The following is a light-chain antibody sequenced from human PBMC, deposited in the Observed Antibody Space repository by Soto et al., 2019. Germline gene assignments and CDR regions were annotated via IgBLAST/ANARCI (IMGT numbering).Light chain of an antibody. V-gene: IGLV1-40*01. J-gene: IGLJ1*01. CDR3: QSYEHILSAPYV. CDR1: SSDIGAGNN. Sequence: QSVLTQPPSVSGAPGQRVTISCTGSSSDIGAGNNVPWYQQLPGRAPKLLIYGNTNRPSGVPDRFSGSKSGTAASLAITGLQDEDEADYYCQSYEHILSAPYVFGTGTKLTVL. CDR2: GNT.